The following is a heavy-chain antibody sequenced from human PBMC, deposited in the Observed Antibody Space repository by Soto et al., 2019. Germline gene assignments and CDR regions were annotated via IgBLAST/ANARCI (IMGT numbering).Heavy chain of an antibody. D-gene: IGHD1-26*01. CDR2: VSAYNRNS. V-gene: IGHV1-18*01. Sequence: QVQLVQSGSEVKKPGASVWVTCKASGYTFRNYGISWVREAPGQGLEWMVWVSAYNRNSNYAQKFEDRVIMTADTATSTAYLELRGLRSDDTAIYYCARDRQWEPLLYWGQGTLVTVSS. CDR1: GYTFRNYG. CDR3: ARDRQWEPLLY. J-gene: IGHJ4*02.